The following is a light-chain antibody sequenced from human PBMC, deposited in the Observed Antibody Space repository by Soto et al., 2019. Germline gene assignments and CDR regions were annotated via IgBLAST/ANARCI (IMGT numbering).Light chain of an antibody. CDR1: QSVRGY. CDR3: QQYGSSSWT. CDR2: DAS. J-gene: IGKJ1*01. Sequence: DIVLTQSPATLSLSPGERATLSCRASQSVRGYLAWYQHKPGQAPRLLIYDASNRATGISARFSGSGSGTDFTLTISSLEPEDFAVYYCQQYGSSSWTFGQGTKVDIK. V-gene: IGKV3-11*01.